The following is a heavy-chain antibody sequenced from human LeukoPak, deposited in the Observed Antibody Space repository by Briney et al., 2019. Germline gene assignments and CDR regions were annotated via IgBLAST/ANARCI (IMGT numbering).Heavy chain of an antibody. J-gene: IGHJ4*02. Sequence: GASVKVSCKTSGYTFTNYAISWVRQAPGQGLEWMGWISAYNGNTNYVQKLQGRVTMTTDTSTTTAYMDLRSLRSDDTAVYYCARVYCSSTSCHPATHWGQGTLVTVSS. CDR3: ARVYCSSTSCHPATH. D-gene: IGHD2-2*01. CDR1: GYTFTNYA. V-gene: IGHV1-18*01. CDR2: ISAYNGNT.